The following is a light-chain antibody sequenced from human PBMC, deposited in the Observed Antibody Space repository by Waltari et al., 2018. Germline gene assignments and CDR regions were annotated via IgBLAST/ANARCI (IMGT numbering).Light chain of an antibody. Sequence: QSTLTQPASVSGSLGQSITISCIGTSCDVGNYNLVSWYQQRPGKAPKFIIYGVNKRPSGVSNRFSGSKSGNTASLTISGLQGEDEAIYFCSSYAAYNTVIFGGGTKVTVL. CDR1: SCDVGNYNL. V-gene: IGLV2-23*02. J-gene: IGLJ2*01. CDR3: SSYAAYNTVI. CDR2: GVN.